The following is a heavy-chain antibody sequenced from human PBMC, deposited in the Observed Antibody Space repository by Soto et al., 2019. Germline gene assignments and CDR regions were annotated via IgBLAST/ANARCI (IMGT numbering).Heavy chain of an antibody. CDR1: CGSINSGDYY. CDR2: IYYSGST. CDR3: ARVPGGGITMNWFDP. D-gene: IGHD3-16*01. V-gene: IGHV4-30-4*01. J-gene: IGHJ5*02. Sequence: SETLSLTFTVSCGSINSGDYYWSWIRQPPGKGLEWIGFIYYSGSTYYNPSLKGRLTISPDTSKNQFSLRLTSVSAADTAVYYCARVPGGGITMNWFDPWGRGTLVTVSS.